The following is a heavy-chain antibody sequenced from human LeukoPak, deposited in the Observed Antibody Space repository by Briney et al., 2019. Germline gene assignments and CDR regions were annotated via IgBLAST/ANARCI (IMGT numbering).Heavy chain of an antibody. D-gene: IGHD1-26*01. CDR3: ARVSRSGSYFGAFEI. CDR2: IYYSGSI. J-gene: IGHJ3*02. Sequence: PSETLSLTCTVSGGSISSYYWSWIRQPPGKGLEWIGYIYYSGSINYNPSLKSRVTISVETSKNEFSLKLSSVTAADTAVYYCARVSRSGSYFGAFEIWGQGTMVTVSS. CDR1: GGSISSYY. V-gene: IGHV4-59*12.